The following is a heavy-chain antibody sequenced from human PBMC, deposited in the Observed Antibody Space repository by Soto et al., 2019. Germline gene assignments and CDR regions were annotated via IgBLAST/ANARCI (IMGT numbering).Heavy chain of an antibody. Sequence: QVHLVESGGGVVQPGRSLRLSCEGSGFSFSNYGIHWVRQALGKGLEWVAVISHDGNSHHLADSVRGRFTISRDNSKNTVFLHMTSLRREDSAVYHCVKAQERSAQYFAVVITAFDFWGQGTMVTVSS. CDR1: GFSFSNYG. V-gene: IGHV3-30*18. CDR2: ISHDGNSH. D-gene: IGHD3-22*01. CDR3: VKAQERSAQYFAVVITAFDF. J-gene: IGHJ3*01.